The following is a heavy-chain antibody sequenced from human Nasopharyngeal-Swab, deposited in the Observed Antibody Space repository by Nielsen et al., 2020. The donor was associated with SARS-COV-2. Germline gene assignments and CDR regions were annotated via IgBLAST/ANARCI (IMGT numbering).Heavy chain of an antibody. V-gene: IGHV3-21*01. CDR1: GFTFSNAW. CDR3: ARDRVVPAVPDY. CDR2: ISSSSSYI. J-gene: IGHJ4*02. Sequence: GESLMISCAASGFTFSNAWMNWVRQAPGKGLEWVSSISSSSSYIYYADSVKGRFTISRDNAKNSLYLQMNSLRAEDTAVYYCARDRVVPAVPDYWGQGTLVTVSS. D-gene: IGHD2-2*01.